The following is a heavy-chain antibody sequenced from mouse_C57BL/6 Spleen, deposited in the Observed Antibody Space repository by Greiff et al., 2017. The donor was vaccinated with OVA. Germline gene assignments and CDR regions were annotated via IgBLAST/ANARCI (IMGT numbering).Heavy chain of an antibody. CDR2: INPSSGYT. V-gene: IGHV1-4*01. Sequence: VKLMESGAELARPGASVKMSCKASGYTFTSYTMHWVKQRPGQGLEWIGYINPSSGYTKYNQKFKDKATLTADKSSSTAYMQLSSLTSEDSAVYYCAREKIYYGNWNAMDYWGQGTSVTVSS. CDR3: AREKIYYGNWNAMDY. D-gene: IGHD2-1*01. CDR1: GYTFTSYT. J-gene: IGHJ4*01.